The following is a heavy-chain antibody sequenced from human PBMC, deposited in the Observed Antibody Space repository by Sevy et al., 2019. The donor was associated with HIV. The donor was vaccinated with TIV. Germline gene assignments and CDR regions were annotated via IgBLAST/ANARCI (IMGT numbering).Heavy chain of an antibody. Sequence: GGSLRLSCAASGFTFSSYSMNWVRQAPGKGLEWVSYISSSSSTIYYADSVKGRFTISRDNAKNSLYLQMNSLRAEDTAVYYWGGDGDDSSGYYRYYYYYGMDVWGQGTTVTVSS. CDR3: GGDGDDSSGYYRYYYYYGMDV. CDR2: ISSSSSTI. D-gene: IGHD3-22*01. CDR1: GFTFSSYS. V-gene: IGHV3-48*01. J-gene: IGHJ6*02.